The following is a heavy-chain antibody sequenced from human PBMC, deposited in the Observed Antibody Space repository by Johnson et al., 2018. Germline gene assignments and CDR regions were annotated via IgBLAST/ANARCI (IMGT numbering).Heavy chain of an antibody. D-gene: IGHD6-13*01. CDR1: GFTFSNYG. CDR3: AKGIPRQYSSSWYYYGMDV. J-gene: IGHJ6*02. Sequence: QVQLVESGGGVVQPGRSLRLSCAASGFTFSNYGMHWVRQAPGKGLEWVAVISSDGSNKYYADSVKGRFTISRDNSKNTLDLQMNSLRAEDTAVYYCAKGIPRQYSSSWYYYGMDVWGQGTTVTVSS. CDR2: ISSDGSNK. V-gene: IGHV3-30*18.